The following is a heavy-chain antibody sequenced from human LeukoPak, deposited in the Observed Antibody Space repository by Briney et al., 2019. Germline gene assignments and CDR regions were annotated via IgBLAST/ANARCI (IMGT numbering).Heavy chain of an antibody. CDR2: ISAYNGNT. J-gene: IGHJ4*02. CDR3: ARVWLEWFGNYYFDY. Sequence: GASVKVSCKASGYTFTSYGISWVRQAPGQGLEWMRWISAYNGNTNYAQMLQGRVTMTTDTSTTTAYMELRSLRSDDTAVYYCARVWLEWFGNYYFDYWGQGTLVTVSS. V-gene: IGHV1-18*01. CDR1: GYTFTSYG. D-gene: IGHD3-3*01.